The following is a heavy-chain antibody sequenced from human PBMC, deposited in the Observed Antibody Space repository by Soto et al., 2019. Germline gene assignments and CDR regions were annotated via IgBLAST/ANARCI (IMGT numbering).Heavy chain of an antibody. Sequence: QVQLVQSGAEVKKPGASVKVSCKASGYTFTSYGISWVRQAPGQGLEWMGWISAYNGNTNYAQKLQGRVTMTTDTSTSAAYVELRSLRSADTAMYYCAREGRDTVVTPFYYYGMDVWGQGTTVTVSS. CDR1: GYTFTSYG. CDR2: ISAYNGNT. V-gene: IGHV1-18*01. D-gene: IGHD2-21*02. CDR3: AREGRDTVVTPFYYYGMDV. J-gene: IGHJ6*02.